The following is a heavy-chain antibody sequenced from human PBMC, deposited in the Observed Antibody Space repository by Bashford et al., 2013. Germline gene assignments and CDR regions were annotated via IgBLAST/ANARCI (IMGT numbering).Heavy chain of an antibody. J-gene: IGHJ4*02. CDR1: GYTFTSYG. D-gene: IGHD2-8*01. Sequence: SVKVSCKASGYTFTSYGISWVRQAPGQGLEWMGGIIPIFGTANYAQKFQGRVTITADESTSTAYMELSSLRSEDTAVYYCARRRRYCTNGVCYIDEIYFDYVGPGNPGHRLL. CDR3: ARRRRYCTNGVCYIDEIYFDY. V-gene: IGHV1-69*13. CDR2: IIPIFGTA.